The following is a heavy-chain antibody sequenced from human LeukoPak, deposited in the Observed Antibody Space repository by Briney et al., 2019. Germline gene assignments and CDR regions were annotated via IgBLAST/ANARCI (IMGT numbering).Heavy chain of an antibody. J-gene: IGHJ4*02. CDR1: GYTFIDSF. CDR3: AARMRF. D-gene: IGHD2/OR15-2a*01. V-gene: IGHV1-69-2*01. CDR2: IDPEDGAT. Sequence: ASVKVSCKPSGYTFIDSFIHWMPQAPGKGFEWMGLIDPEDGATEYAERFQGRVTITADRSTDTAYLELTSLRSDDTAVYFCAARMRFWGQGTRVTVSS.